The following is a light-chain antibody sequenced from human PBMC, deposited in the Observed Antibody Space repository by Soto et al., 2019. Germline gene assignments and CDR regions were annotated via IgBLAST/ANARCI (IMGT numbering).Light chain of an antibody. J-gene: IGLJ2*01. CDR2: EVS. CDR1: SSDVGGYNY. Sequence: QSALTQPPSASGSPGQSVTISCTGTSSDVGGYNYVSWYQQHPGKAPKLIIYEVSGRPSGVPDRFSGSKSGNTASLTVSGLQAEDEADYYCSSYAGSNNLLFGGGTKLTVL. V-gene: IGLV2-8*01. CDR3: SSYAGSNNLL.